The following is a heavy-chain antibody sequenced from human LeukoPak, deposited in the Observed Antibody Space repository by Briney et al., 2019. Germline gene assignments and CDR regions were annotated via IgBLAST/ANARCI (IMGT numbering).Heavy chain of an antibody. D-gene: IGHD1-1*01. V-gene: IGHV3-23*01. CDR3: ARGAEFDWNQFDY. CDR1: GFTFSSYA. J-gene: IGHJ4*02. Sequence: GGSLRLSCAASGFTFSSYAMSWVRQAPGKGLEWVSGITDSGFTTFYANSVKGRFTISRDNSKNTLYLQMNSLRAEDTAVYYCARGAEFDWNQFDYWGQGTLVTVSS. CDR2: ITDSGFTT.